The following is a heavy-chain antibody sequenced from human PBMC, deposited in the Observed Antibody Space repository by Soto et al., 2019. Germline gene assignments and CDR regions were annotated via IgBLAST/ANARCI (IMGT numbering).Heavy chain of an antibody. D-gene: IGHD3-10*01. V-gene: IGHV1-18*01. J-gene: IGHJ4*02. CDR1: GYSFTSFG. Sequence: QVHLVQSGAEVKEPGASVKVSCKASGYSFTSFGLNWVRQAPGQGLEWMGWISPNSGHTNYAQNLQGRVTMTTDTSTNTAYMDLRTLKSDDTAVYYCARGGRGSYDYWGQRTLVTVSS. CDR2: ISPNSGHT. CDR3: ARGGRGSYDY.